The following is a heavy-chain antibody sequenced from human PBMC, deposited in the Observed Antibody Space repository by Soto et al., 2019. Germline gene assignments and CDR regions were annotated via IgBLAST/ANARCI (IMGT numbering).Heavy chain of an antibody. V-gene: IGHV1-18*01. CDR2: ISAYNGNT. D-gene: IGHD6-19*01. Sequence: ASVKVSCKASAYTFATYGISWVRQAPGQRLEWMGWISAYNGNTNYAQKLQGRVTMTTDTSTRTAYMELRSLRSDDTAVYYCARDIPEQWRLGNPYGMDVWGQGTTVTVS. J-gene: IGHJ6*01. CDR1: AYTFATYG. CDR3: ARDIPEQWRLGNPYGMDV.